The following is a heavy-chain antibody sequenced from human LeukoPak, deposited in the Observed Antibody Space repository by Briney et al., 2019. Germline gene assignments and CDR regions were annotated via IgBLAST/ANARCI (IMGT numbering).Heavy chain of an antibody. D-gene: IGHD6-19*01. Sequence: PGGSLRLSCAASGFTVSCNYMSWVRQAPGKGLEWVSVIYSGGSTYYADSVKGRFTISRDNSKNTLYLQMNSLRAEDTAVYYCAREGSGWSYYYYGMDVWGQGTTVTVSS. CDR1: GFTVSCNY. CDR2: IYSGGST. V-gene: IGHV3-66*01. J-gene: IGHJ6*02. CDR3: AREGSGWSYYYYGMDV.